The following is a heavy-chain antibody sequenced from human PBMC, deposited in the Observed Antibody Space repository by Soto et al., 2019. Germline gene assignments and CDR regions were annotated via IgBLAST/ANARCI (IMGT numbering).Heavy chain of an antibody. D-gene: IGHD1-1*01. Sequence: WRPLRLSCAASGFSCRDHWMSWVSQAKGKGLDWVANIKQDGSEKYYLDSLKGRFTISRDNAKNSVYLLMNSLRAEDTAVYYCARGKDGRRAGTYYFDMDVWGKGTTVTVSS. J-gene: IGHJ6*03. CDR3: ARGKDGRRAGTYYFDMDV. CDR2: IKQDGSEK. CDR1: GFSCRDHW. V-gene: IGHV3-7*01.